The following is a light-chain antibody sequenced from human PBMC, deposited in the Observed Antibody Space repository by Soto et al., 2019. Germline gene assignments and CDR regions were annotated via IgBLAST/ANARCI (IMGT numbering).Light chain of an antibody. CDR1: QRLVHSDGNTY. J-gene: IGKJ4*01. V-gene: IGKV2-24*01. CDR3: MQATQFPLT. CDR2: QIS. Sequence: DIVLTQTPLSSPVTVGQPASISCRSSQRLVHSDGNTYLSWLQQRPGQPPRLLIYQISNRLSGVPDRVTGSGAGADFTLKISRVEAEDVGTYYCMQATQFPLTFGGGTKVKIK.